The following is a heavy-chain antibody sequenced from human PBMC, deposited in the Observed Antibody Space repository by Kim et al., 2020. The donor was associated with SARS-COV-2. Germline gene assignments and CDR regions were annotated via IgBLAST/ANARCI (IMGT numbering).Heavy chain of an antibody. V-gene: IGHV1-18*01. J-gene: IGHJ4*02. Sequence: TNYEQKLQGRVTMTTDTSTSTAYMGLRSLRSDDTAVYYCATLSGYYYFDYWGQGTLVTVSS. CDR2: T. D-gene: IGHD3-22*01. CDR3: ATLSGYYYFDY.